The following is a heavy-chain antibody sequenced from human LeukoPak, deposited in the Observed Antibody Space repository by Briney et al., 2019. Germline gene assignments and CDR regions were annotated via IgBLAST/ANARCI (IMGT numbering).Heavy chain of an antibody. V-gene: IGHV3-74*01. J-gene: IGHJ6*02. CDR2: TNADESTT. Sequence: PGGSLRLSCAASGFTFSRHWMHWVRQAPGKGLVWVSRTNADESTTGYADSVKGRFTISRDNAKNTLYLQMNSLRAEDTAVYYCARGSSATGDYTMDVWGQGIAVTVSS. CDR3: ARGSSATGDYTMDV. CDR1: GFTFSRHW. D-gene: IGHD6-6*01.